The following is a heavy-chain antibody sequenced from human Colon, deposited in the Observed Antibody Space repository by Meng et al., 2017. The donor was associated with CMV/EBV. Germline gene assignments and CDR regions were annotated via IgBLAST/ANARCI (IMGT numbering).Heavy chain of an antibody. CDR2: IDSSHRT. Sequence: GESLKISCAASGFTFSSFAMTWVRQAPGKGLEWVSTIDSSHRTYYADSVKGRFTISRDDSMNTLHLQMTSLRAEDTAVYYCAKSLVDTAMDLDEWSQETLVTVSS. CDR3: AKSLVDTAMDLDE. J-gene: IGHJ4*02. V-gene: IGHV3-23*01. D-gene: IGHD5-18*01. CDR1: GFTFSSFA.